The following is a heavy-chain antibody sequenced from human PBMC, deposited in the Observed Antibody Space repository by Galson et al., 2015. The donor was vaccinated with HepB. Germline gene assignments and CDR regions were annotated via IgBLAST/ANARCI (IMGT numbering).Heavy chain of an antibody. J-gene: IGHJ4*02. CDR2: MWYDGTNK. Sequence: SCAASGLTLSSFGMHWVRQAPGKGLEWVAVMWYDGTNKYYADSVKGRFTISRDNSKNTLYLQMNSLRAEDTAVYYCASEYSTSWNYHFDYWGQGTLVTVSS. V-gene: IGHV3-33*08. CDR3: ASEYSTSWNYHFDY. CDR1: GLTLSSFG. D-gene: IGHD6-13*01.